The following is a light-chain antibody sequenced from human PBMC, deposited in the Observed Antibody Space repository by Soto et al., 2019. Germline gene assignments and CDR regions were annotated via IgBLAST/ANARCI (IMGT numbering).Light chain of an antibody. CDR2: DVS. Sequence: QSVLTQPASVSGSPGQSITISCTGTSSDVGGYNLVSWYQQNPGEAPKVIIYDVSYRPSGVSNRFSGSKSGNTASLTISGLQAEDEADYFCSSYTGSSTPVVFGGGTKLTVL. CDR1: SSDVGGYNL. CDR3: SSYTGSSTPVV. V-gene: IGLV2-14*01. J-gene: IGLJ2*01.